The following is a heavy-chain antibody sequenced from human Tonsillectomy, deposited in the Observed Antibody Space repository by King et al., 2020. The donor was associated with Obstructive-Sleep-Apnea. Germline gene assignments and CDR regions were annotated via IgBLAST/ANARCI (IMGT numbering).Heavy chain of an antibody. Sequence: VQLVESGGGLVQPGGSLRLSCAASGFSVTSSYINWVRPAPGKGLEWVSVIYSSGTTHYADSLKGRFTISRHNSNNTVYLQMNSLRAEDTAVYYCARDRYDYGLDNSTLHYYGMDVWGQGTTVIVS. D-gene: IGHD3-16*01. J-gene: IGHJ6*02. CDR3: ARDRYDYGLDNSTLHYYGMDV. V-gene: IGHV3-53*04. CDR1: GFSVTSSY. CDR2: IYSSGTT.